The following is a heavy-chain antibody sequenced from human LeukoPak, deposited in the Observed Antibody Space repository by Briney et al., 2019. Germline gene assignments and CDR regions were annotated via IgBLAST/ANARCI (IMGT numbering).Heavy chain of an antibody. D-gene: IGHD3-3*01. CDR3: ARGLFDFWSGHYPNYYYYYYMDV. J-gene: IGHJ6*03. Sequence: SERLSHTCAVYGGTLSGYYWSWIRQPRGKGLAWIVDINHSGSTNYNPPLKSRVTISVDTSKNQFSLKLSSVTAGDTAVYYCARGLFDFWSGHYPNYYYYYYMDVWGKGTTVTVSS. V-gene: IGHV4-34*01. CDR2: INHSGST. CDR1: GGTLSGYY.